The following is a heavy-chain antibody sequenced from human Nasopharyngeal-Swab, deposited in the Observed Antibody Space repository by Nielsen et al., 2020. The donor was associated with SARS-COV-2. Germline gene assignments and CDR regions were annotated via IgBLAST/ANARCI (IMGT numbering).Heavy chain of an antibody. V-gene: IGHV3-9*01. Sequence: SLKISCVASGFTFDDYAMHWVRQAPGKGLEWVSGISWNSGSIGYADSVKGRFTISRDNAKNPLYLQMNSLRAEDTALYYCAKDRAYYYGSGSYWFDAFDIWGQGTMVTVSS. J-gene: IGHJ3*02. CDR3: AKDRAYYYGSGSYWFDAFDI. CDR2: ISWNSGSI. D-gene: IGHD3-10*01. CDR1: GFTFDDYA.